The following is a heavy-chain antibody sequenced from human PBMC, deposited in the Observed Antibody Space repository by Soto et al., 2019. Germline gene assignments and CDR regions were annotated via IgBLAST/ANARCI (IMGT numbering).Heavy chain of an antibody. CDR3: ARDYYDSSGYYYYYYGMDV. CDR1: GYTFTGYY. J-gene: IGHJ6*02. V-gene: IGHV1-2*04. CDR2: INPNSGGT. D-gene: IGHD3-22*01. Sequence: ASVKVSCKASGYTFTGYYMHWVRQAPGQGLEWMGWINPNSGGTNYAQKFQGWVTMTRDTSISTAYMELSRLRSDDTAVYYCARDYYDSSGYYYYYYGMDVWGQGTTVTVS.